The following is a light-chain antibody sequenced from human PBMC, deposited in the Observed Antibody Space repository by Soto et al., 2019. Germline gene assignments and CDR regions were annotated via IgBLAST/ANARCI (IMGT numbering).Light chain of an antibody. CDR3: XQRSDWPIT. Sequence: EIVLTQFPATLSLSPGERATLSCRASQSVSSYLAWYQQKPGQAPRLLIYDVSTRATGIPARFSGSGSGTDFTLTHPRLEPEAFAVYXXXQRSDWPITFGQGTRLEIK. CDR1: QSVSSY. J-gene: IGKJ5*01. V-gene: IGKV3-11*01. CDR2: DVS.